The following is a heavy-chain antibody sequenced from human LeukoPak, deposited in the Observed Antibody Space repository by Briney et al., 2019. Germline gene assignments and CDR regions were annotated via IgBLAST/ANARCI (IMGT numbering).Heavy chain of an antibody. Sequence: PGGSLRLSCAASGFTLSNSWIHWVRQAPGKGLVWVSRINSDGSTTTYADSVKGRFTISRDNAKNTLYLQMNNLRAEDTAVYYCARAARADCTSPTCHSWLAPWGQGTQVTVSS. J-gene: IGHJ5*02. D-gene: IGHD2/OR15-2a*01. CDR1: GFTLSNSW. CDR2: INSDGSTT. CDR3: ARAARADCTSPTCHSWLAP. V-gene: IGHV3-74*01.